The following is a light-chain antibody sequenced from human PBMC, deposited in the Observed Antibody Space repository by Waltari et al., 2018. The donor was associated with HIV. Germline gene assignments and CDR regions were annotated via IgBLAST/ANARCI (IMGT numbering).Light chain of an antibody. CDR1: SSTFGNDF. CDR3: GTWDASLSVGG. V-gene: IGLV1-51*01. CDR2: DNN. Sequence: QSVLTQPPSVSAAPGQKVTISCSVSSTFGNDFVSWYQHLPGSAPKLLIYDNNKRPSGISDRFSGSKSGTSATRGITGLQTGDEADYYCGTWDASLSVGGFGGGTKLTVL. J-gene: IGLJ3*02.